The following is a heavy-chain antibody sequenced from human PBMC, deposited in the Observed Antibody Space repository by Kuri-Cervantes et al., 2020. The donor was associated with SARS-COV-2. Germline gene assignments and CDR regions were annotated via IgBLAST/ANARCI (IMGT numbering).Heavy chain of an antibody. CDR2: VRGKANNYAT. J-gene: IGHJ4*02. V-gene: IGHV3-73*01. CDR3: TTLIGY. CDR1: GFLFSDSA. Sequence: GESLKISCEVSGFLFSDSAIHWVRQGSGKGLEWFGRVRGKANNYATAYAASVKGRFTISRDDSKNMAYLQMNSLKTEGTAVYYCTTLIGYWGQGTLVTVSS.